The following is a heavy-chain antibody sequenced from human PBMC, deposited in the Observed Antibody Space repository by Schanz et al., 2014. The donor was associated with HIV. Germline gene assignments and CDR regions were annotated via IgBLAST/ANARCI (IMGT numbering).Heavy chain of an antibody. CDR1: GGSLDKYY. J-gene: IGHJ5*02. D-gene: IGHD2-21*02. CDR3: AKDNKYNSDWYPPRHWFGP. CDR2: ISYTGDT. V-gene: IGHV4-59*01. Sequence: QVQLQESGPGLVRPSDTLSLNCTVSGGSLDKYYWSWLRQSPGKGLEWIGYISYTGDTNYSPSMKSRFTISVDTSNNQFSLTLASVTAADTAIYYCAKDNKYNSDWYPPRHWFGPWGQGTLVTVSS.